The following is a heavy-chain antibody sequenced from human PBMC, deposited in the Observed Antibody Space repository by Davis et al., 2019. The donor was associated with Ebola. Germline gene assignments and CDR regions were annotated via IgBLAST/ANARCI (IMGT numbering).Heavy chain of an antibody. J-gene: IGHJ4*02. D-gene: IGHD1-14*01. CDR1: SGSFPDYY. V-gene: IGHV4-34*01. Sequence: PSETLSLTCAVYSGSFPDYYWNWIRQSPGKGLEWIGEINHSGSTNYNPSLKSRVTISVDTSKSQFSLKLRSVTAADTAVYYCARGGRETGSSSYYFNYWGQGNLVTVSS. CDR3: ARGGRETGSSSYYFNY. CDR2: INHSGST.